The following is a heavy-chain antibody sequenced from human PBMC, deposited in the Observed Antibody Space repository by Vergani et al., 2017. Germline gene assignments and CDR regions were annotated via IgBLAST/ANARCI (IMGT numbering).Heavy chain of an antibody. V-gene: IGHV1-2*02. CDR1: GYTFTAYY. CDR3: ARRLRLRGFDY. D-gene: IGHD5-12*01. Sequence: QVQLVQSGAELRKPGGSVKVSCSASGYTFTAYYIHWVRQAPGQGLEWVGWINPNNGDAKFAQKFQGRVTITADESTSTAYMELSSLRSEDTAVYYCARRLRLRGFDYWGQGTLVTVSS. J-gene: IGHJ4*02. CDR2: INPNNGDA.